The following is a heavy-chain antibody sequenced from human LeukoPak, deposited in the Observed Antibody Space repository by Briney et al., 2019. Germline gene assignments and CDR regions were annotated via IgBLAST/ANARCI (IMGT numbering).Heavy chain of an antibody. V-gene: IGHV3-53*01. Sequence: GGSLRLSCAASGFTVSSNYMSWVRQAPGKGLEWVSLIYSGGSTYYADSVKGRFTISRDNSKNTLYLQMNSLRAEETAVYYCARRAGGYSHPYDYWGQGTLVTVSS. CDR3: ARRAGGYSHPYDY. J-gene: IGHJ4*02. CDR2: IYSGGST. D-gene: IGHD4-23*01. CDR1: GFTVSSNY.